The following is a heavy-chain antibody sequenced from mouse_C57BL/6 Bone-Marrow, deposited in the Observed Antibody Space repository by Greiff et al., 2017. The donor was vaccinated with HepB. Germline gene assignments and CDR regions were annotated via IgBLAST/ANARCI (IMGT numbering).Heavy chain of an antibody. CDR3: TTEGYYAMDY. CDR2: IDPENGDT. V-gene: IGHV14-4*01. J-gene: IGHJ4*01. CDR1: GFNIKDDY. Sequence: ESGAELVRPGASVKLSCTASGFNIKDDYMHWVKQRPEQGLEWIGWIDPENGDTEYASKFQGKATITADTSSNTAYLQLSSLTSEDTPVYYCTTEGYYAMDYWGQGTSVTVSS.